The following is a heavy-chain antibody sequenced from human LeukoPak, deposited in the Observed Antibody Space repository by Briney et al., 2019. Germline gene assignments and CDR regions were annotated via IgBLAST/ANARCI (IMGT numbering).Heavy chain of an antibody. CDR3: ARDRDSILWFGGADSDP. Sequence: SVKVSCKASGGTFSSYVINWVRQAPGQGLEWMGGIIPIFGTANYAQKFQARVTITADKSTSTSYMKLRSLRSKYTAVYYCARDRDSILWFGGADSDPWAKGTLVTVSS. D-gene: IGHD3-10*01. J-gene: IGHJ5*02. CDR1: GGTFSSYV. CDR2: IIPIFGTA. V-gene: IGHV1-69*06.